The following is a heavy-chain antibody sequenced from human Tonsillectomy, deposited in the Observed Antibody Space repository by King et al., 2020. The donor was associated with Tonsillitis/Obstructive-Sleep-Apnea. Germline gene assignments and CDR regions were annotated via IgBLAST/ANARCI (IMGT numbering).Heavy chain of an antibody. V-gene: IGHV4-34*01. CDR3: SRAGYSYNYYYYMDV. D-gene: IGHD5-18*01. CDR2: IHHGGST. CDR1: GGSFSGYY. Sequence: QVQLQQWGAGLLKPSETLSLTCAVYGGSFSGYYWSWIRQSPGKGLEWIGEIHHGGSTNYNPSLKSRVTISVDTSKIQFSLKLNSVTAADPAVYYCSRAGYSYNYYYYMDVWAKGTTVTVSS. J-gene: IGHJ6*03.